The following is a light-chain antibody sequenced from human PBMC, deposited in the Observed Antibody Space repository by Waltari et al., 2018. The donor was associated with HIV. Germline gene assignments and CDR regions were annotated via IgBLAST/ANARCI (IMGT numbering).Light chain of an antibody. J-gene: IGLJ2*01. Sequence: QSELSQPPSASGTPGQRVAISCSGSSSNIGRNTVNWYQQLPGTAPKLLIYSNNPRPSGVPDRLSGSKSGTSASLAITGLQSEDEADYYCALWDDSLNGVLFGGGTKLTVL. CDR1: SSNIGRNT. CDR2: SNN. V-gene: IGLV1-44*01. CDR3: ALWDDSLNGVL.